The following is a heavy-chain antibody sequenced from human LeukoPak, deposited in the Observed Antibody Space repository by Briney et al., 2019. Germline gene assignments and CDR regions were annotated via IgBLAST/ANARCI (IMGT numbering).Heavy chain of an antibody. CDR2: ISAYNGNT. CDR3: ARELVPIAAAGTIGWFDP. CDR1: GYTFTSYS. J-gene: IGHJ5*02. D-gene: IGHD6-13*01. Sequence: ASGKVSCKASGYTFTSYSISWVRQAPGQGLEWMGWISAYNGNTNYAQKPQGRVTMTTDTSTSTAYMELRSLRSDDTAVYYCARELVPIAAAGTIGWFDPWGQGTLVTVSS. V-gene: IGHV1-18*01.